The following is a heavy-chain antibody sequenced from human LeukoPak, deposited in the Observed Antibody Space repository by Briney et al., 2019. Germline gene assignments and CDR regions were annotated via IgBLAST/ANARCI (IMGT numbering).Heavy chain of an antibody. V-gene: IGHV1-2*02. CDR1: GYTFTGYY. Sequence: ASVTVSCKASGYTFTGYYMHWVRQAPGQGLEWMGWINPNSGGTNYAQKFQGGVTMTRDTSISTAYMELSRLRSDDTAVYYCARHAYGYSYGGHNWFDPWGQGTLVTVSS. J-gene: IGHJ5*02. CDR2: INPNSGGT. D-gene: IGHD5-18*01. CDR3: ARHAYGYSYGGHNWFDP.